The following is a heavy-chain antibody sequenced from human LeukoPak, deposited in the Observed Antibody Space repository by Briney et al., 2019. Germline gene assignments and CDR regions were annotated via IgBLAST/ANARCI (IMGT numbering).Heavy chain of an antibody. CDR3: ARDMIPATKSGY. J-gene: IGHJ4*02. Sequence: GGSLRLSCAASGFTFSRYWMSWVRQAPGKWLEWVANIKQDGSEKYYVDSVKGRFTISRDNAKNSLYLQMNSLRAEDTAVYYCARDMIPATKSGYWGQGTLVTVSS. V-gene: IGHV3-7*01. D-gene: IGHD2-2*01. CDR1: GFTFSRYW. CDR2: IKQDGSEK.